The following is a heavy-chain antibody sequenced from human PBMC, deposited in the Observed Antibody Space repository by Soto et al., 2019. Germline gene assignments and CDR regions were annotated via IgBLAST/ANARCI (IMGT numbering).Heavy chain of an antibody. CDR2: IYTSGST. Sequence: QVQLQESGPGLVKPSETLSLTCTASGGSISSYYWSWIRQPAGKGLEWIGRIYTSGSTNYNPSLKSRVTMSVDTSRNQFSLKLSSVTAADTAVYYCARDHLEYCSSTSCTAVYYYYGMDVWGQGTTVTVSS. J-gene: IGHJ6*02. CDR3: ARDHLEYCSSTSCTAVYYYYGMDV. D-gene: IGHD2-2*01. CDR1: GGSISSYY. V-gene: IGHV4-4*07.